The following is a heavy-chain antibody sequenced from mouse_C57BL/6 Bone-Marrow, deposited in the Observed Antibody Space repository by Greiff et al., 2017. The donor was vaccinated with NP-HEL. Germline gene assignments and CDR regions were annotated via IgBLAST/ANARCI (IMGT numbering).Heavy chain of an antibody. CDR1: GYSITSGYY. V-gene: IGHV3-6*01. J-gene: IGHJ2*01. Sequence: EVKLEESGPGLVKPSQSLSLTCSVTGYSITSGYYWNWIRQFPGNKLEWMGYISYDGSNNYNPSLKNRISITRDTSKNQFFLKLNSVTTEDTATYYCARGDVLDYWGQGTTLTVSS. CDR2: ISYDGSN. CDR3: ARGDVLDY.